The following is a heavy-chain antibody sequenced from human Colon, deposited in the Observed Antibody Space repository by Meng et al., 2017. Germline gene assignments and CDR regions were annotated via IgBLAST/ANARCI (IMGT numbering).Heavy chain of an antibody. Sequence: VQLLESGPGLVKPSDTLPLTCTTSGANINTYFYHWFRQPPGKGLEWIGHVDYSGSAKFNPSLKNRGSMSVDRSKNQVSLKLTSMTAADTAVYYCARCGIGINTSCSYWGRGTLVTVSS. CDR1: GANINTYF. CDR2: VDYSGSA. J-gene: IGHJ4*02. V-gene: IGHV4-59*08. D-gene: IGHD2-2*01. CDR3: ARCGIGINTSCSY.